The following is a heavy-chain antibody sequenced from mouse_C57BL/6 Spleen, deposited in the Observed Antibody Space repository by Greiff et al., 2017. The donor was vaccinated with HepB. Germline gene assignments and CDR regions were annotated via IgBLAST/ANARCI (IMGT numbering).Heavy chain of an antibody. J-gene: IGHJ1*03. Sequence: EVQLQESGPGLVKPSQSLSLTCSVTGYSITSGYYWNWIRQFPGNKLEWMGYISYDGSNNYNPSLKNRSSITRDTSKNQFFLKLNSVTTEDTATYYCARDTGTGDWYFDVWGTGTTVTVSS. D-gene: IGHD3-3*01. CDR2: ISYDGSN. CDR1: GYSITSGYY. CDR3: ARDTGTGDWYFDV. V-gene: IGHV3-6*01.